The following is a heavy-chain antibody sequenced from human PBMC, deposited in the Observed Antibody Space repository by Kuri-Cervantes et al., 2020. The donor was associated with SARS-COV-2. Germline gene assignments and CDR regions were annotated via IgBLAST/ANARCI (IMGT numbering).Heavy chain of an antibody. V-gene: IGHV1-69*05. CDR2: IIPIYGTT. CDR3: ARAGDITMIVEYYFDY. J-gene: IGHJ4*02. CDR1: GVNLSSYA. Sequence: SVKVSCKASGVNLSSYAIAWVRQAPGQGLEWMGRIIPIYGTTNYAQKFQGRVTITRNTSISTAYMELSSLRSEDTAVYYCARAGDITMIVEYYFDYWGQGTLVTVSS. D-gene: IGHD3-22*01.